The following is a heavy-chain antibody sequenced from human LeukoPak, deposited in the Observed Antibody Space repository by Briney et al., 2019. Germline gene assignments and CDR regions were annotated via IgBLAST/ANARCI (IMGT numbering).Heavy chain of an antibody. D-gene: IGHD5-12*01. CDR2: MNPNSGNT. CDR3: ARGPSWLRPYYYYYYYMDV. V-gene: IGHV1-8*02. J-gene: IGHJ6*03. CDR1: GYTFTSYD. Sequence: VASVKVSCKASGYTFTSYDINWVRQATGQGLEWMGWMNPNSGNTGYAQKFQGRVTMTRNTSISTAYMELSSLRSEDTAVYYCARGPSWLRPYYYYYYYMDVWGKGTTVTISS.